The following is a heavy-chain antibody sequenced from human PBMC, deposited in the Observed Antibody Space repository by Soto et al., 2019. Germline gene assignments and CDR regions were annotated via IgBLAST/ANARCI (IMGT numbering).Heavy chain of an antibody. CDR2: IRSSDSNI. CDR3: ARRSTVTTSHSFDI. V-gene: IGHV3-11*01. CDR1: GFTFSEYS. J-gene: IGHJ3*02. D-gene: IGHD4-17*01. Sequence: QEQLVESGGGLVNPGGSLRLSCAASGFTFSEYSMAWIRQAPGKGLEWVSYIRSSDSNIYYADSVKGRFTISRDNAKTSLYLKMDSLRAEDTAVYYCARRSTVTTSHSFDIWGQGTVVTAAS.